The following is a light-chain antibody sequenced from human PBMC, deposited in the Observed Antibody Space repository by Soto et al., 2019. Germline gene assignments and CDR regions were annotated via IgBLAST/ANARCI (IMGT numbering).Light chain of an antibody. CDR1: PSVNSN. CDR3: QQYNNWYT. Sequence: EVVVAQSPAPLSVSPGARATLSCRARPSVNSNLAWYQQKPGQAPRLLIYGASARATAVPARFTGSGYGTEFTLAISSLQSEDSAVYYCQQYNNWYTFGQGTKLEIK. J-gene: IGKJ2*01. V-gene: IGKV3-15*01. CDR2: GAS.